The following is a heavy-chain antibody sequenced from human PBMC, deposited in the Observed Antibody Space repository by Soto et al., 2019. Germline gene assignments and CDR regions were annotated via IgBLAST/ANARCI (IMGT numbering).Heavy chain of an antibody. CDR1: GYSISNVYY. Sequence: SETLSLTCTVSGYSISNVYYWGWIRQPPGKGLEWIGIIYHSGSTFYNPFLKSRGTMSVDASKNQFSLKLTSVTAADTAVYYCARVRGDGYDIVPGYQDHLYYYYGMDVWGQGTTVTVSS. CDR3: ARVRGDGYDIVPGYQDHLYYYYGMDV. V-gene: IGHV4-38-2*02. J-gene: IGHJ6*02. CDR2: IYHSGST. D-gene: IGHD3-9*01.